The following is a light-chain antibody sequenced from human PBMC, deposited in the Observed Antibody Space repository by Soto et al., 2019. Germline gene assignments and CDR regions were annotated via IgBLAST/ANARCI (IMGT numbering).Light chain of an antibody. CDR1: TGPVTSGHY. CDR2: DTS. Sequence: QAVVTQEPSLTVSPGGTVTLTCGSSTGPVTSGHYPYWFQRKPGQVHRTLIYDTSNKHSWTPARFSGSLLGGKAVLTLSSPQLEGGAEYSAQAYDSGLSGYVCGSGTKVPVL. J-gene: IGLJ1*01. CDR3: QAYDSGLSGYV. V-gene: IGLV7-46*01.